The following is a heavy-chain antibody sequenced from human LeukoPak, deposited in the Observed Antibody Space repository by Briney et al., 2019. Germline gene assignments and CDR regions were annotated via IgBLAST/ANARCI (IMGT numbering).Heavy chain of an antibody. J-gene: IGHJ4*02. D-gene: IGHD1-26*01. Sequence: GGSLRLSCAVSGFTFSGYGMQWVRQAPGKGLEYVAFIGNDGRNEDYADSVKGRFTISRDNSKNTLDLEMNSLRVEDTAVYYCAEDFSPVGPSMLDHWGQGTLVTVSS. CDR1: GFTFSGYG. V-gene: IGHV3-30*02. CDR2: IGNDGRNE. CDR3: AEDFSPVGPSMLDH.